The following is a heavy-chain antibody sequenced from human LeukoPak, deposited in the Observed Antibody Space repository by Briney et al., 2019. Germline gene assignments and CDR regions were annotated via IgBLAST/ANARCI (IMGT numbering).Heavy chain of an antibody. J-gene: IGHJ4*02. V-gene: IGHV3-74*01. CDR2: INTDGSGT. CDR1: GFTFSSSA. CDR3: ARGGVKAALDY. Sequence: GGSLRLSCAASGFTFSSSAMSWVRQVPGKGLEWVSGINTDGSGTNYADSVKGRFTISRDNAKNTLYLQMNSLRAEDTALYYCARGGVKAALDYWGQGTLVTVSS. D-gene: IGHD6-6*01.